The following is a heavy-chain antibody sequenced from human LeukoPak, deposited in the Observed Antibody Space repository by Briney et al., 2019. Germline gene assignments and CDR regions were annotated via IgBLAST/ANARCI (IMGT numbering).Heavy chain of an antibody. J-gene: IGHJ4*02. CDR3: ARQTQWPDY. CDR1: GGSISSSSYY. V-gene: IGHV4-39*01. CDR2: TYYSGST. D-gene: IGHD6-19*01. Sequence: SETLSLTCTVSGGSISSSSYYWGWIRQPPGKGLEWIGSTYYSGSTYYNPSLKSRVTISVDTSKNQFSLKLSSVTAADTAVYYCARQTQWPDYWGQGTLVTVSS.